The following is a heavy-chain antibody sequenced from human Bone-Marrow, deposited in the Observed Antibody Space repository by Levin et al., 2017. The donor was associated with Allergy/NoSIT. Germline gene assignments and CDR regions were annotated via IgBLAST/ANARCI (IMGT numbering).Heavy chain of an antibody. CDR3: AKDPDYGDYSNYWYFDL. Sequence: PGGSLRLSCAASGFTFRNYVVSWVRQVPGKGLEWVSAISGSADNTYYADSVKGRFTISRDNSKNTLYLQMNSLRAEDTAVYYCAKDPDYGDYSNYWYFDLWGRGTLVTVSS. V-gene: IGHV3-23*01. J-gene: IGHJ2*01. CDR1: GFTFRNYV. CDR2: ISGSADNT. D-gene: IGHD4-17*01.